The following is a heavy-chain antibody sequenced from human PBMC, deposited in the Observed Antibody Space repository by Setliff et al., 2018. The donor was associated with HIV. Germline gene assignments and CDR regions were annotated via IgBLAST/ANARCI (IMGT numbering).Heavy chain of an antibody. CDR1: GYTFTSYD. CDR3: ARGGRRSYYYYFHMDV. V-gene: IGHV1-8*01. CDR2: MDPDRGRT. J-gene: IGHJ6*03. Sequence: ASVKVSCKASGYTFTSYDISWVRQATGQGLEWMGWMDPDRGRTGYAQKFQGRVTMTWSTSTSTAYMEVRGLRSEDTAVYYCARGGRRSYYYYFHMDVWGKGTTVTVSS.